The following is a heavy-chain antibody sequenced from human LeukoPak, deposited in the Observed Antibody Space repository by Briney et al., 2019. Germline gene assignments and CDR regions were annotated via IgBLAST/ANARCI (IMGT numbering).Heavy chain of an antibody. CDR1: GFTFSSYA. J-gene: IGHJ2*01. CDR2: FSSSSIST. Sequence: GGSLRLSCAASGFTFSSYAMSWVRQAPGKGLEWVSTFSSSSISTYYADSVKGRFTISRDNSKNTLFLQMNSLRAEDTAVYYCARGPEIGYSYGPPTNWYFDLWGRGTLVPVSS. V-gene: IGHV3-23*01. CDR3: ARGPEIGYSYGPPTNWYFDL. D-gene: IGHD5-18*01.